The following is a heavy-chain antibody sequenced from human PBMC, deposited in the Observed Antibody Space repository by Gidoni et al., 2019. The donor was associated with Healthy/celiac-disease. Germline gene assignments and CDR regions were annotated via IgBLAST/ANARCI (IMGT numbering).Heavy chain of an antibody. D-gene: IGHD3-22*01. CDR1: GASVSSNSAP. CDR2: TYYRSKWYN. CDR3: ARDRNYYDSSGPSTQFDY. V-gene: IGHV6-1*01. J-gene: IGHJ4*02. Sequence: QVQLQQSGPGLVKPSQTLSLTCAISGASVSSNSAPCDWIRQSPSRGLGWLGRTYYRSKWYNDYAVSVKSRITINPDTSKNQFSLQLNSVTPEDTAVYYCARDRNYYDSSGPSTQFDYWGQGTLVTVSS.